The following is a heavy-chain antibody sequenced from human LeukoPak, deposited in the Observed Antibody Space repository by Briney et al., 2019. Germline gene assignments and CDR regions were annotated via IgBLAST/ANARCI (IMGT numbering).Heavy chain of an antibody. D-gene: IGHD3-3*01. CDR3: ARDPGIHYDFWSGYSDY. CDR2: LYRGGNS. V-gene: IGHV3-53*05. J-gene: IGHJ4*02. CDR1: GFNVTSHI. Sequence: GGSLRLSCAASGFNVTSHIMTWVRQAPGKGLEWVSVLYRGGNSHHADAVKGRFTISRDNSKNTLYLQMNSLRAEDTAVYYCARDPGIHYDFWSGYSDYWGQGTLVTVSS.